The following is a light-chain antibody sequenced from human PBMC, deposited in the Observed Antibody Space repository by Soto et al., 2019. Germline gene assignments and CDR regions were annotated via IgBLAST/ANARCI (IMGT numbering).Light chain of an antibody. Sequence: QSVVTQEPSLTVSPGGTVTLTCGSSTGAVTSGHYPYWFQQKPGQAPRTLIYDIGKKHSWTPARFSGSLVGGKAALTLSGAQPEDDADYYCLLSYSGARGVFGGGTQLTVL. V-gene: IGLV7-46*01. CDR1: TGAVTSGHY. CDR3: LLSYSGARGV. CDR2: DIG. J-gene: IGLJ2*01.